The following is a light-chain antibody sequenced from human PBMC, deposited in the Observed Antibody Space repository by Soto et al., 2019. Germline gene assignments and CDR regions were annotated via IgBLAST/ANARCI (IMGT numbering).Light chain of an antibody. V-gene: IGKV1-5*01. J-gene: IGKJ2*01. CDR1: QTISSW. Sequence: DIQMTQSPSTLSASVGDRVTITCRASQTISSWLAWYQQKPGKGPKVLVYDASRLQSGVQSRFSGSGSGTEFTLTISSLQPDDFATYYCQHYNSYPITFGQGTRLEIK. CDR3: QHYNSYPIT. CDR2: DAS.